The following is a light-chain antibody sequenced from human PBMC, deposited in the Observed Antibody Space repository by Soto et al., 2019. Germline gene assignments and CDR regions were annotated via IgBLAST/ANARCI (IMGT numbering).Light chain of an antibody. CDR3: QQLNSYPLT. CDR2: AAS. V-gene: IGKV1-9*01. Sequence: IQLTQSPSSLSASGGDRVTITCRASQGIGSYLAWYQQKPGKDPKLLIFAASTLQSGVPSRFSGSGSGTDFTLTISSLQPEDFATYYCQQLNSYPLTFGLGTRLEIK. J-gene: IGKJ5*01. CDR1: QGIGSY.